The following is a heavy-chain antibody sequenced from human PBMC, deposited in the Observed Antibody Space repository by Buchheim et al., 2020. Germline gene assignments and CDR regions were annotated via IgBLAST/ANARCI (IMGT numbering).Heavy chain of an antibody. D-gene: IGHD2-2*01. CDR1: GGTFSSYA. J-gene: IGHJ6*02. CDR2: IIPILGIA. V-gene: IGHV1-69*04. CDR3: ANSPGYVVPAATPEEAYYYYGMDV. Sequence: QVQLVQSGAEVKKPGSSVKVSCKASGGTFSSYAISWVRQAPGQGLEWMGRIIPILGIANYAQKFQGRVTITADKSTSTAYMELSSLRSEDTAVYYCANSPGYVVPAATPEEAYYYYGMDVWGQGTT.